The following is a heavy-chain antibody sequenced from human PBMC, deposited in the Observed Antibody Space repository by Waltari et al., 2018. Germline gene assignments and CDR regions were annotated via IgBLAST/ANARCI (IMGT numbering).Heavy chain of an antibody. J-gene: IGHJ4*02. V-gene: IGHV4-59*01. CDR3: ARDGDGIAAAGFDY. D-gene: IGHD6-13*01. CDR1: GGSTSSYY. Sequence: QVQLQESGPGLVKPSETLSITCTVSGGSTSSYYWSGSRKPPGKGLEWIGYIYYGGRTNYNPSLKSRVTISVDTSKNQFSLKLSSVTAADTAVYYCARDGDGIAAAGFDYWGQGTLVTVSS. CDR2: IYYGGRT.